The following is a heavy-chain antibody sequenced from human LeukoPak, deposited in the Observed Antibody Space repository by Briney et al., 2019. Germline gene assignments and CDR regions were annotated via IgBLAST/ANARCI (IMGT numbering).Heavy chain of an antibody. D-gene: IGHD6-19*01. J-gene: IGHJ6*03. CDR3: ARDISGWYGSYYYYYMDV. CDR2: IKQDGSEK. Sequence: GGSLRLSCAASGFTFSSYWMHWVRQAPGKGLEWVANIKQDGSEKYCVDSVKGRFTISRDNAKNSLYLQINSLRAEDTAVYYCARDISGWYGSYYYYYMDVWGKGTTVTVSS. V-gene: IGHV3-7*01. CDR1: GFTFSSYW.